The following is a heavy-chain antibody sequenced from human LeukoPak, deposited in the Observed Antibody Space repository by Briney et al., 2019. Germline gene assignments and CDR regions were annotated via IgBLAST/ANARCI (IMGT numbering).Heavy chain of an antibody. J-gene: IGHJ5*02. V-gene: IGHV4-59*01. CDR2: IYYSGST. CDR1: GGSISSYY. D-gene: IGHD3-22*01. CDR3: GGMTRENYYDSSGYYSWFDP. Sequence: SETLSLTCTVSGGSISSYYWSWIRQPPGKGLEWIGYIYYSGSTNYNPSLKSRVTISVDTSKNQFSLKLSSVTAADTAVYYCGGMTRENYYDSSGYYSWFDPWGQGTPVTVSS.